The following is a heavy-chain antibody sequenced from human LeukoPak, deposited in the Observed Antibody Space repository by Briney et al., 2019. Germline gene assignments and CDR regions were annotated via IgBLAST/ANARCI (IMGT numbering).Heavy chain of an antibody. CDR1: AYSFTTYW. Sequence: HGESLKISCKGSAYSFTTYWIGWVRQMPGKGLEWMGIIYPCDSDTRYSPSFQGQVTISADKSISTAYLQWSSLKASDTAIYYCARVELLLWFGAQDHWFEPWGQGTLVTVSS. CDR3: ARVELLLWFGAQDHWFEP. CDR2: IYPCDSDT. D-gene: IGHD3-10*01. V-gene: IGHV5-51*01. J-gene: IGHJ5*02.